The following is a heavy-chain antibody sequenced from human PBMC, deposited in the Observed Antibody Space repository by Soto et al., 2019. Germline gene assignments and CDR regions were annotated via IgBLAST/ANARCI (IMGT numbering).Heavy chain of an antibody. J-gene: IGHJ6*03. CDR1: GYTLTELS. D-gene: IGHD6-6*01. CDR3: ARVRQLVGYFYYYMDV. CDR2: FGAYNGKT. V-gene: IGHV1-24*01. Sequence: VASVEASCKVSGYTLTELSMHWVRQAPGKGLEWMGGFGAYNGKTNYTQKFQGRVTMTTDTSTSTAYMELRGLRSDDTAVYYCARVRQLVGYFYYYMDVWGKGTTVTVSS.